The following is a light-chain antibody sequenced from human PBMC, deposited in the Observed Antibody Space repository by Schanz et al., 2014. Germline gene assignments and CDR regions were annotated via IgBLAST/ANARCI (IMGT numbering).Light chain of an antibody. Sequence: EIVLTQSPATLSLSPGQRATLSCRTSQSVRIYLAQNQQNPGQAPRLLIYGASTRATGIPARFSGSGSGTDFTFTITSLQPEDIATYYCQQYDNLPITFGQGTRLEIK. CDR2: GAS. CDR1: QSVRIY. J-gene: IGKJ5*01. V-gene: IGKV3-15*01. CDR3: QQYDNLPIT.